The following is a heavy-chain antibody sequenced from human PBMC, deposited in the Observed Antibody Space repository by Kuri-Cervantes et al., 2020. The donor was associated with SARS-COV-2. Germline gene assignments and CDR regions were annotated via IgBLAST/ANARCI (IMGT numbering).Heavy chain of an antibody. J-gene: IGHJ3*02. V-gene: IGHV4-59*12. CDR1: GGSISSYY. D-gene: IGHD4-17*01. CDR2: IYYSGST. CDR3: ARDRNGDYGSDAFDI. Sequence: GSLRLSCTVSGGSISSYYWSWIRQPPGKGLEWIGYIYYSGSTNYNPSLKSRVTISVDTSKNQFSLKLSSVTAADTAVYYCARDRNGDYGSDAFDIWGQGTMVTVSS.